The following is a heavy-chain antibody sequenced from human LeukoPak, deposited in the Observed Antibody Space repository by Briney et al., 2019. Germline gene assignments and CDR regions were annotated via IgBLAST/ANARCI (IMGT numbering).Heavy chain of an antibody. D-gene: IGHD5-12*01. CDR2: IDDDGAGT. V-gene: IGHV3-74*01. J-gene: IGHJ5*02. CDR3: ARSASGYDA. CDR1: GFPFSGYW. Sequence: GGSLRLSCAASGFPFSGYWMHWVRQAPGKGLVWVLRIDDDGAGTTYADSVKGRFTISRDNAKNTLYLQMNSLGVEDTAVYYCARSASGYDAWGQGTLVTVSS.